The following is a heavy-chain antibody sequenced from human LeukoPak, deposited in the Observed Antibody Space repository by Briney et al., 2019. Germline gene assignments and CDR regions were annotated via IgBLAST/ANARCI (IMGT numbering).Heavy chain of an antibody. J-gene: IGHJ6*03. D-gene: IGHD2-2*01. CDR2: INPSGGST. CDR3: ARDGFCSSTSCHLSGSDYYMDV. Sequence: ASVKVSCKASGYTFTSYYMHWVRQAPGQGLEWMGIINPSGGSTSYAQKFQGRVTITADKSTSTAYMELSSLRSEDTAVYYCARDGFCSSTSCHLSGSDYYMDVWGKGTTVTVSS. V-gene: IGHV1-46*01. CDR1: GYTFTSYY.